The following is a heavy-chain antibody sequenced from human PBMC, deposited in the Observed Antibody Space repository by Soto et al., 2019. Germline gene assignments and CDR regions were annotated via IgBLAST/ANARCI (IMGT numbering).Heavy chain of an antibody. D-gene: IGHD2-2*01. CDR2: INPSGGST. CDR3: ARDGELGYCSSTSCYAAIDY. Sequence: QVQLVQSGAEVKKPGASVKVSCKASGYTFTSYYMHWVRQAPGQGLEWMGIINPSGGSTSYAQKFQGRVTMTRDTSTSTVYMELSSLRSEDTAVYYCARDGELGYCSSTSCYAAIDYWGQGTLVTVSS. V-gene: IGHV1-46*03. CDR1: GYTFTSYY. J-gene: IGHJ4*02.